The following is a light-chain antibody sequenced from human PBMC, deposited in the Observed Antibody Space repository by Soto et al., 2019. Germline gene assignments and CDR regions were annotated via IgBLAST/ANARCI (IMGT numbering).Light chain of an antibody. CDR3: CSYAGTYTDV. J-gene: IGLJ1*01. Sequence: QSALTQPRSVSGSPGQSVTISCTGASSDVGGYNYVSWYQQHPGKAPKLMVYDVSRRPSAVPDRFSGSKSGNTASLTISGLQADDEADYYCCSYAGTYTDVFGTGTKVTVL. V-gene: IGLV2-11*01. CDR2: DVS. CDR1: SSDVGGYNY.